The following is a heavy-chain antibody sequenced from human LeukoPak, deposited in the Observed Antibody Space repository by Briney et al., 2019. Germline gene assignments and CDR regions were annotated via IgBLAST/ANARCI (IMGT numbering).Heavy chain of an antibody. Sequence: PGGSLRLSCAASGFTFSSYAMHWVRQAPGKGLEWVAVISYDGSNKYYADSVKGRFTISRDNSKNTLYLQMNSLRAEDTAVYYCARDRGQQLVVNWFDPWGQGTLVTVSS. D-gene: IGHD6-13*01. CDR2: ISYDGSNK. CDR1: GFTFSSYA. V-gene: IGHV3-30-3*01. CDR3: ARDRGQQLVVNWFDP. J-gene: IGHJ5*02.